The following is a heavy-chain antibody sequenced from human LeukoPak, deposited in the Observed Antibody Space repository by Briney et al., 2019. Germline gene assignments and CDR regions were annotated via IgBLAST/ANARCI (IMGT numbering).Heavy chain of an antibody. CDR2: ISGSGGST. CDR1: GFTFSSYA. CDR3: AKDGAGIAVAGTFDY. D-gene: IGHD6-19*01. Sequence: PGGSLRLSCAASGFTFSSYAMSWVRQAPGKWLEWVSAISGSGGSTYYADSVKGRFTISRDNSKNTLYLQMDSLRAEDTAVYYCAKDGAGIAVAGTFDYWGQGTLVTVSS. V-gene: IGHV3-23*01. J-gene: IGHJ4*02.